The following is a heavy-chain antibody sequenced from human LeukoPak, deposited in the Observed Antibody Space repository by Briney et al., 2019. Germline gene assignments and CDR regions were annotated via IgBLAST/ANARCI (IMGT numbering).Heavy chain of an antibody. CDR2: IWYDGSNK. V-gene: IGHV3-33*01. J-gene: IGHJ5*02. D-gene: IGHD3-10*01. Sequence: PGGSLRLSCAASGFTFSSYGMHWVRQAPGKGLEWVAVIWYDGSNKYYADSVKGRFTISRDNSKNTLYLQMNSLRAEDTAVYYCARDESGVTMVPSGRFDPWGQGTLVTVSS. CDR3: ARDESGVTMVPSGRFDP. CDR1: GFTFSSYG.